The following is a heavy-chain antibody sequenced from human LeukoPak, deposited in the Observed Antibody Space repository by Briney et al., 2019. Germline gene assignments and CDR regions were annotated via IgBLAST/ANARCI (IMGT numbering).Heavy chain of an antibody. CDR1: GGTFSSYD. CDR3: ATGYVVVPAALLDY. V-gene: IGHV1-8*03. J-gene: IGHJ4*02. D-gene: IGHD2-2*01. CDR2: MNPNSGNT. Sequence: GASVKVSCKASGGTFSSYDINWVRQATGQGLEWMGWMNPNSGNTGYAQKFQGRVTITRNTSISTAYMELSSLRSEDTAVYYCATGYVVVPAALLDYWGQGTLVTVSS.